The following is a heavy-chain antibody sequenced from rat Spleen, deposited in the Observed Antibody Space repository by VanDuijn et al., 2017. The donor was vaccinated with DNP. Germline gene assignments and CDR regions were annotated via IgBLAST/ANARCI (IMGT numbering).Heavy chain of an antibody. Sequence: EVQLVESGGGPVQPGRSLKLSCVASGFIFSDHNMAWVRQAPKKGLEWVATISYDGSDTYYRDSVKGRFTISRDNAKSTLYLQMDSLRSEDTATYYCASRPPPTRGPFDYWGQGVTVTVSS. J-gene: IGHJ2*01. D-gene: IGHD1-4*01. CDR3: ASRPPPTRGPFDY. CDR2: ISYDGSDT. CDR1: GFIFSDHN. V-gene: IGHV5-7*01.